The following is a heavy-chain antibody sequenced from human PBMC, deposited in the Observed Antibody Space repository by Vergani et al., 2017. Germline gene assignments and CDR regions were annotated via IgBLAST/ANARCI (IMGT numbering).Heavy chain of an antibody. CDR3: ARSPIKSGYYFDY. CDR2: ISYDGSNK. Sequence: QVQLVESGGGVVQPGRSLRLSCAASGFTFSSYAMHWVRQAPGKGLEWVAVISYDGSNKYYADSVKGRFTISRDNSKNTLYLQMNSLRAEDTAVYYCARSPIKSGYYFDYWGQGTLVTVSS. V-gene: IGHV3-30-3*01. D-gene: IGHD2-21*01. J-gene: IGHJ4*02. CDR1: GFTFSSYA.